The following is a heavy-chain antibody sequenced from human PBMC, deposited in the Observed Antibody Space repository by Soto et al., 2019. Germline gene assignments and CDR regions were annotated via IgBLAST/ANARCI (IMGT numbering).Heavy chain of an antibody. V-gene: IGHV4-30-2*01. J-gene: IGHJ5*02. CDR3: ARVPGP. CDR1: GGSISSGGYS. CDR2: IYHSGST. Sequence: QLQLQESGPGRVKPSQTLSLTCAAFGGSISSGGYSWSWIRQPPGKGLEWMGYIYHSGSTYYNPSLKSRVTISVDRSKNQFSLKLSSVTAADTAVYYCARVPGPWGQGTLVTVSS.